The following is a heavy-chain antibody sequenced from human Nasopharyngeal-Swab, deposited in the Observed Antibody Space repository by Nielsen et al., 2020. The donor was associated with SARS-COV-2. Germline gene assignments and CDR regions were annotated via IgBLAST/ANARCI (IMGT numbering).Heavy chain of an antibody. CDR2: IYYSGST. D-gene: IGHD6-19*01. J-gene: IGHJ3*02. CDR1: GGSISSGGYY. CDR3: ARSLGWRHYAFDI. Sequence: SETLSLTCTVSGGSISSGGYYWSWIRQHPGKGLEWIGYIYYSGSTYYNPSLKSRVTISVDTSKNQFSLKPSSVTAADTAVYYCARSLGWRHYAFDIWGQGTMVTVSS. V-gene: IGHV4-31*03.